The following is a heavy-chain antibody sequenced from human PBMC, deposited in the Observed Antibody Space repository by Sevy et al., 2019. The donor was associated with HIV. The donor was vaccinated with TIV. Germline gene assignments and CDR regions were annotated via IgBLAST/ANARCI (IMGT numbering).Heavy chain of an antibody. V-gene: IGHV3-23*01. Sequence: GGSLGLSCVASGFTFSNSAMSWVRQAPGKGLQWVSFIRGSGDGIFYADSAKGRFTISRDNSKNTLYLQMNALRVEDTAVYYCVKRKLLRDYFYYMDVWGKGTTVTVSS. CDR2: IRGSGDGI. CDR1: GFTFSNSA. J-gene: IGHJ6*03. CDR3: VKRKLLRDYFYYMDV.